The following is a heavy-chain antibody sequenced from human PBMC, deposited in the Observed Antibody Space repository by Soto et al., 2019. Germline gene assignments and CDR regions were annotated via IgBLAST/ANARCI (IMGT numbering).Heavy chain of an antibody. Sequence: GESLKISCKGSGYSFTRYWISWVRQMPGKGLEWMGRIDPSDSYTNYSPSFQGHVTISADKSISTAYLQWSSLKASDTAMYYCARRRATITGYYYGMDVWGQGTTVTVSS. J-gene: IGHJ6*02. D-gene: IGHD5-12*01. V-gene: IGHV5-10-1*01. CDR3: ARRRATITGYYYGMDV. CDR2: IDPSDSYT. CDR1: GYSFTRYW.